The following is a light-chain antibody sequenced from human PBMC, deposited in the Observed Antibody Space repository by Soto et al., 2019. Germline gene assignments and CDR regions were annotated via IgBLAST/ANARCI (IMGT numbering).Light chain of an antibody. CDR1: SSNIGAGYN. CDR3: QSYDIRVRVV. CDR2: GNS. V-gene: IGLV1-40*01. J-gene: IGLJ2*01. Sequence: QSLLTQPPSVSGAPGQRVTISCTGSSSNIGAGYNVHWYQQLPGTAPKLLIYGNSNRPSGVPDRFSGSKSGTSASLAITGLQAEDEADYYCQSYDIRVRVVFGGGTKLTVL.